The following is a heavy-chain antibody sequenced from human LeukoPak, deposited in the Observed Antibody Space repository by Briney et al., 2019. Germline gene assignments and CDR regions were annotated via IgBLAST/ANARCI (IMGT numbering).Heavy chain of an antibody. CDR1: GDSLSNNRAA. CDR3: AGSRRTDRPAR. Sequence: SQTLSLTRVMSGDSLSNNRAAADGLRQSPSRGLEWLGRTYYRSKWSNDYAVSVKSRINISPDTSKNKFSLQLNSVTPEDTAVYYCAGSRRTDRPARRGQGTLVTVSS. J-gene: IGHJ4*02. D-gene: IGHD6-6*01. V-gene: IGHV6-1*01. CDR2: TYYRSKWSN.